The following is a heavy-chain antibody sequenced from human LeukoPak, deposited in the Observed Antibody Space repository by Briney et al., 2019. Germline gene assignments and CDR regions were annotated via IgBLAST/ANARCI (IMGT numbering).Heavy chain of an antibody. J-gene: IGHJ4*02. V-gene: IGHV3-74*01. CDR3: VSFYETY. CDR1: GNYW. D-gene: IGHD2/OR15-2a*01. Sequence: GGSLRLSCAASGNYWMHWFREAPGKGLVWVSHINSDGSWTSYADSVKGRFTISKDNAKNTVYLQMSSLRAEDTAVYYCVSFYETYWGRGTLVTVSS. CDR2: INSDGSWT.